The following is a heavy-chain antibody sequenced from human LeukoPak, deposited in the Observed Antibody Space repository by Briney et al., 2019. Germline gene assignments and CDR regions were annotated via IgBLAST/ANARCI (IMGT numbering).Heavy chain of an antibody. Sequence: SQTLSLTCTVSGGSISSGDYYWSWIRQPPGKGLEWIGYIYYSGSTYYNPSLKSRVTISVDTSKNQFSLKLSSVTAADTAVCYCARTPGDTAMVPPNYFDYWGQGTLVTVSS. J-gene: IGHJ4*02. D-gene: IGHD5-18*01. V-gene: IGHV4-30-4*01. CDR2: IYYSGST. CDR1: GGSISSGDYY. CDR3: ARTPGDTAMVPPNYFDY.